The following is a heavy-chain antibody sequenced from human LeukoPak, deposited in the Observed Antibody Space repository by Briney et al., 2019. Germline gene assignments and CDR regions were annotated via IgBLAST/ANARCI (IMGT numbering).Heavy chain of an antibody. CDR3: AKEAAADPPDY. D-gene: IGHD6-13*01. Sequence: GGSLRLPCAASGFTFSSYGMHWVRQAPGKGLEWVAVISYDGSNKYYADSVKGRFTISRDNSKNTLYLQMNSLRAEDTAVYYCAKEAAADPPDYWGQGTLVTVSS. V-gene: IGHV3-30*18. CDR1: GFTFSSYG. CDR2: ISYDGSNK. J-gene: IGHJ4*02.